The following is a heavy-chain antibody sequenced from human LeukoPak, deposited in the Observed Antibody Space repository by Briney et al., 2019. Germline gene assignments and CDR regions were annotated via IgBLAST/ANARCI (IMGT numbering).Heavy chain of an antibody. CDR3: ARITRPRGGSSGVLEP. CDR1: GFTFSDYW. CDR2: VNNDGSST. D-gene: IGHD3-16*01. V-gene: IGHV3-74*01. J-gene: IGHJ5*02. Sequence: GGSLRLSCAASGFTFSDYWMHWVRQAPGKGLVWVSRVNNDGSSTVYADSVKGRFTISRDNAKNTVYLQMNSLRAEDTAVYYCARITRPRGGSSGVLEPWGQETLVTVSS.